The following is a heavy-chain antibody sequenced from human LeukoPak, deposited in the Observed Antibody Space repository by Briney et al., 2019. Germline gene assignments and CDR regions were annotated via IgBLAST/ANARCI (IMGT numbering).Heavy chain of an antibody. Sequence: SETLSLTCTVSGGSISSGDYYWSWIRQPPGKGLEWIGYIYYSGSTNYNPSLKSRVTISVDTSKNQFSLKLSSVTAADTAVYYCARAGKTEWDWFDPWGQGTLVTVSS. V-gene: IGHV4-61*08. J-gene: IGHJ5*02. D-gene: IGHD1-26*01. CDR1: GGSISSGDYY. CDR3: ARAGKTEWDWFDP. CDR2: IYYSGST.